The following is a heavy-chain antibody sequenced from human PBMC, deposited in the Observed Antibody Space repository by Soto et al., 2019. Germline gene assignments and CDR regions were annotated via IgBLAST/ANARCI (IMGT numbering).Heavy chain of an antibody. V-gene: IGHV4-34*01. CDR2: INHSGST. CDR1: GGSFSGYY. Sequence: SETLSLTCAVYGGSFSGYYWSWIRQPPGKGLEWIGEINHSGSTNYNPSLKSRVTISVDTSKNQFSLKLSSVTAADTAVYYCAGRYYDILTGYYSHYYMDVWGKGTTVTVSS. D-gene: IGHD3-9*01. CDR3: AGRYYDILTGYYSHYYMDV. J-gene: IGHJ6*03.